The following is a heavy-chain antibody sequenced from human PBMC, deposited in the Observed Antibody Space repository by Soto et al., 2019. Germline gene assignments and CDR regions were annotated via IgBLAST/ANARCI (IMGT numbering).Heavy chain of an antibody. CDR1: GYTFTGYY. CDR2: INPNSGGT. Sequence: ASVKVSCKASGYTFTGYYMHWVRQAPGQGLEWMGWINPNSGGTNYAQKFQGWVTMTRDTSISTAYMELSRLRSDDTAVYYCARAGEYDFWSGYPRHDYWGQGTLVTVSS. V-gene: IGHV1-2*04. J-gene: IGHJ4*02. D-gene: IGHD3-3*01. CDR3: ARAGEYDFWSGYPRHDY.